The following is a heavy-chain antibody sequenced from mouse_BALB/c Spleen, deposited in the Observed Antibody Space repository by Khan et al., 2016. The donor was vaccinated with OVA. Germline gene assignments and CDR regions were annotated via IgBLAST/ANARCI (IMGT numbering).Heavy chain of an antibody. CDR1: GYTFSSYW. J-gene: IGHJ3*01. V-gene: IGHV1S81*02. Sequence: QVQLQQPGAELVKPGASVQLSCKASGYTFSSYWMLWVKQRPGQGLQWIGEINPSNGRTNYNEKFKNKATLTVDTSSSTASMQLSSLTSEDSAVXDCARSTMITTEFIYWGQGTLVTVSA. CDR3: ARSTMITTEFIY. D-gene: IGHD2-4*01. CDR2: INPSNGRT.